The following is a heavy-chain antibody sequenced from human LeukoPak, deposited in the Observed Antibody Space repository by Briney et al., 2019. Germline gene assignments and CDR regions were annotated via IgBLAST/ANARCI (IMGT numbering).Heavy chain of an antibody. J-gene: IGHJ3*02. CDR2: ISSSSSYI. Sequence: GGSLRLSCAASGFTFSSYSMNWVRQAPGKGLEWVSSISSSSSYIYYADSVKGRFTISRDNAKNSLYLQMNSLRAEDTAVYYCASRNQYCGGDCFWAFDIWGQGTMVTVSS. CDR1: GFTFSSYS. D-gene: IGHD2-21*02. V-gene: IGHV3-21*01. CDR3: ASRNQYCGGDCFWAFDI.